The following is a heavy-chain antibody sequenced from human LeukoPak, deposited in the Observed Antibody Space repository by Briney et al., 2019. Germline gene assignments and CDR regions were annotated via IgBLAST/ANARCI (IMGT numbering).Heavy chain of an antibody. V-gene: IGHV1-2*02. J-gene: IGHJ3*02. D-gene: IGHD3-3*01. CDR1: GYTFTNYY. CDR2: INSNRCGT. CDR3: ARDHGDDAFDI. Sequence: ASVTVSCKASGYTFTNYYIHWVRQAPGQGLEWMGWINSNRCGTNYAQKFQGRVTMTRDTSISTAYMELRSVRSDDTAVYYCARDHGDDAFDIWGPGTMVTV.